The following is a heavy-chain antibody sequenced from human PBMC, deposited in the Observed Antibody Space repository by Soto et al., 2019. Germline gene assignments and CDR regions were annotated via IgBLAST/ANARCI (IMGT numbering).Heavy chain of an antibody. CDR3: GRRDGYNSYHFGY. J-gene: IGHJ4*02. CDR2: IFWNDEK. CDR1: GFSLSTSGVG. D-gene: IGHD1-1*01. Sequence: QITLKESGPTLVKPTQTLTLTCTFSGFSLSTSGVGVAWVRQPPGQALEWLAFIFWNDEKHYRPSLKSRVTIIKDTSKNQGVLTMTNVDPMDTGTYYCGRRDGYNSYHFGYWGQGALVTVSS. V-gene: IGHV2-5*04.